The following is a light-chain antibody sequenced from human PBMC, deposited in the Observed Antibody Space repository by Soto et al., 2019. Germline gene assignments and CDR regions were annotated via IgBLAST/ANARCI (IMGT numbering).Light chain of an antibody. CDR3: CSYTGATTAYV. CDR2: EDS. CDR1: RNDVGNYNL. V-gene: IGLV2-23*01. J-gene: IGLJ1*01. Sequence: QSVLTQPASVSGSPGQSITVSCTRSRNDVGNYNLVSWYQQSPGKAPKLLIYEDSKRPSGVSNRFSGSKSGDTASLTISGLQTEDEADYYCCSYTGATTAYVFGTGTKVTVL.